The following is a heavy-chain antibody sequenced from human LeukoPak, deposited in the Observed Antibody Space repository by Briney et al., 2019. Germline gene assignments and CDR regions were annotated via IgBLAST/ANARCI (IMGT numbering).Heavy chain of an antibody. CDR1: GGSISSSSYY. D-gene: IGHD3-10*01. Sequence: PSETLSLTYTVSGGSISSSSYYWGWIRQPPGKGLEWIGSIYYSGSTYYNPSLKSRVTISVDTSKNQFSLKLSSVTAADTAVYYCARAPYYYGSGTEITEFDYWGQGTLVTVSS. J-gene: IGHJ4*02. CDR2: IYYSGST. V-gene: IGHV4-39*07. CDR3: ARAPYYYGSGTEITEFDY.